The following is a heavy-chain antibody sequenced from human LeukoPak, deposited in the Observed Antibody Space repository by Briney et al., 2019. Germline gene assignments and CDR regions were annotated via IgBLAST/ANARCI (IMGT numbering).Heavy chain of an antibody. CDR2: INSDGGRT. V-gene: IGHV3-74*01. CDR1: GFTFSTSW. D-gene: IGHD5-24*01. Sequence: GGSLRLSCAASGFTFSTSWMHWVRQAPGKGLVWVSQINSDGGRTRYADSVKGRLTISRDNAKNTVYLQMNSLRTDDTAMYYCARGRNGFFNYWGHGTLVTVSS. J-gene: IGHJ4*01. CDR3: ARGRNGFFNY.